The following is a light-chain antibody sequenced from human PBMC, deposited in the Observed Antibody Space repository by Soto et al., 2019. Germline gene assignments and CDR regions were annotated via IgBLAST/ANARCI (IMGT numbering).Light chain of an antibody. Sequence: DIQMTQSPSTLSASVGDRVTITCRASQSISSWLAWYQQKPGKAPKLLIYDASSLESGVASRFSGSGSGTEFTLTFSSLQPDDFATYYCQQYNSYSLYTFGQGTKLEIK. CDR2: DAS. J-gene: IGKJ2*01. CDR3: QQYNSYSLYT. V-gene: IGKV1-5*01. CDR1: QSISSW.